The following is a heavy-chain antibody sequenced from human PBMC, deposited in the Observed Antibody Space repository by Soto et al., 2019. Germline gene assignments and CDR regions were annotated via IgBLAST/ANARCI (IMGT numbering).Heavy chain of an antibody. CDR2: ISTYNSKT. CDR1: GYTFSRYG. J-gene: IGHJ6*02. Sequence: ASGKVCCKASGYTFSRYGISWVRQAPGQGLDWMGWISTYNSKTNYAQKFKGRVTMTTVTYTDTAYLEVRSLTSDETAVYYCAREGYCSSGSCALYSHDYFGMGVWGQGTTVPVSS. V-gene: IGHV1-18*01. CDR3: AREGYCSSGSCALYSHDYFGMGV. D-gene: IGHD2-15*01.